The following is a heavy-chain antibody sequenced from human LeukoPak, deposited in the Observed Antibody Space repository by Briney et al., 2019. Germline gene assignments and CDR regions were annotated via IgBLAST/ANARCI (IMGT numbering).Heavy chain of an antibody. CDR2: IKQDGSEK. CDR1: GFTFSSYW. Sequence: GGSLRLSCAASGFTFSSYWMSWVRQAPGEGLEWVANIKQDGSEKYYVDSVKGRFTISRDNSKNTLYLQMNSLRAEDTAVYYCAKLLEWLQYGMDVWGQGTTVTVSS. J-gene: IGHJ6*02. CDR3: AKLLEWLQYGMDV. V-gene: IGHV3-7*03. D-gene: IGHD3-3*01.